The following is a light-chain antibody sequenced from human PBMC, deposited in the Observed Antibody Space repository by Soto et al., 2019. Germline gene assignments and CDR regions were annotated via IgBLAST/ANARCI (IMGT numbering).Light chain of an antibody. J-gene: IGKJ1*01. CDR2: KAS. V-gene: IGKV1-5*03. Sequence: IQMTQSPSTLSASLGDRVTITCRASQSISTWLAWYQQEPGKAPKLLIHKASSLQSGVPSRFSGSGSGTDFTLTISSLHPDDFATYYCQQYNSYSPTFGQGTKVDIK. CDR3: QQYNSYSPT. CDR1: QSISTW.